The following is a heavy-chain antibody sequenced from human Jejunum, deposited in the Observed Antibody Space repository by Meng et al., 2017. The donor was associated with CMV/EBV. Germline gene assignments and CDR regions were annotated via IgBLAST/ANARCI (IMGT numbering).Heavy chain of an antibody. D-gene: IGHD2-8*01. CDR2: IYHSGNT. CDR1: SGSISYYY. V-gene: IGHV4-59*01. Sequence: QGQLQEAGPGLVNPPATLSLTCSVSSGSISYYYWSWIRQPPGKGLEWIGYIYHSGNTNYNPSLKSRVTMSVDTSKNQFSLKLNSVTATDTAVYYCAREDCNHGVCYNGLGYFDLWGRGTLVTVSS. CDR3: AREDCNHGVCYNGLGYFDL. J-gene: IGHJ2*01.